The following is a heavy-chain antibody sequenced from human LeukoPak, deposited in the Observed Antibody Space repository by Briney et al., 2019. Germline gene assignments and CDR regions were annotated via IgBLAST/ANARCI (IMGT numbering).Heavy chain of an antibody. CDR3: ARAYAHDYYYHRMDV. J-gene: IGHJ6*02. V-gene: IGHV1-69*04. CDR2: IIPILGIA. Sequence: SVKVSCKASGGTFSSYAISWVRQAPGQGLEWMGRIIPILGIANYAQKFQGRVTITADKSTSTAYMELSSLRSEDTAVYYCARAYAHDYYYHRMDVWGQGTTVTVSS. CDR1: GGTFSSYA.